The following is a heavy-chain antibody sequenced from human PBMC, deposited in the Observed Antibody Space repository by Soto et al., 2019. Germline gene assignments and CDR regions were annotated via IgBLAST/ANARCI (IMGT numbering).Heavy chain of an antibody. J-gene: IGHJ6*03. V-gene: IGHV4-59*08. D-gene: IGHD2-2*01. CDR3: ARLVVVPAAGDYYYYMEV. CDR2: IYYSGST. Sequence: SETLSLTCTVSGGSISSYYWSWIRQPPGKGLEWIGYIYYSGSTNYNPSLKSRVTISVDTSKNQFSLKLSSVTAADTAVYYCARLVVVPAAGDYYYYMEVWGKGTTVTVSS. CDR1: GGSISSYY.